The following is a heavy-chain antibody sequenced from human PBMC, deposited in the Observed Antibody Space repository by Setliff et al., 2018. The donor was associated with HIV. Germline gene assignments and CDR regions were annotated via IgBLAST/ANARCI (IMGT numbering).Heavy chain of an antibody. Sequence: SETLFLTCTVSGGSINRSPYYWGWIRQPPGKGLEWIASIFYSGSTYHNPSLRSRVTISVDTSKDQFSLKVISVTAADTAVYYCARHPSIVGATWFQDWGQGTLVTVSS. V-gene: IGHV4-39*01. CDR2: IFYSGST. D-gene: IGHD1-26*01. J-gene: IGHJ1*01. CDR1: GGSINRSPYY. CDR3: ARHPSIVGATWFQD.